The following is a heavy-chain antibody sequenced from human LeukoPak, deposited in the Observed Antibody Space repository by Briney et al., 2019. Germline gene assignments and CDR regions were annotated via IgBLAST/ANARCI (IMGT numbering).Heavy chain of an antibody. CDR3: ARDPYSSSWSYGMDV. V-gene: IGHV3-7*05. CDR2: IKQDGSET. D-gene: IGHD6-13*01. Sequence: AGGSLRLSCTASGFTFSNYWMSWVRQTPEKGLEWVANIKQDGSETVYVDSVKGRFTISRDNAQSSLYLQMNSLRAEDTPVYYCARDPYSSSWSYGMDVWGQGTTVTVSS. J-gene: IGHJ6*02. CDR1: GFTFSNYW.